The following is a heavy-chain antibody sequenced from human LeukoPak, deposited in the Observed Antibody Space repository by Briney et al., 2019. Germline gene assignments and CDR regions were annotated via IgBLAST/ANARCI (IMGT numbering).Heavy chain of an antibody. CDR1: GYTFTSYA. CDR3: ARDTSVRFGEFGNWFDP. CDR2: INAGNGNT. Sequence: ASVKVSCKASGYTFTSYAMHWVRQAPGQRLEWMGWINAGNGNTKYSQKFQGRVTITRDTSASTAYMELRSLRSDDTAVYYCARDTSVRFGEFGNWFDPWGQGTLVTVSS. D-gene: IGHD3-10*01. J-gene: IGHJ5*02. V-gene: IGHV1-3*01.